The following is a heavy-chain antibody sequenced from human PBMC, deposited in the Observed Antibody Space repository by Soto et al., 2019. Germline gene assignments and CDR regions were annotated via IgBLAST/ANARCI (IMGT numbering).Heavy chain of an antibody. Sequence: RLSCAASGFTFSSYSMNWVRQAPGKGLEWVSYISSSSSTIYYADSVKGRFTISRDNAKNSLYLQMNSLRDEDTAVYYCARDNEYGDYAGDYYGMDVWGQGTTVTVYS. CDR1: GFTFSSYS. V-gene: IGHV3-48*02. D-gene: IGHD4-17*01. CDR2: ISSSSSTI. J-gene: IGHJ6*02. CDR3: ARDNEYGDYAGDYYGMDV.